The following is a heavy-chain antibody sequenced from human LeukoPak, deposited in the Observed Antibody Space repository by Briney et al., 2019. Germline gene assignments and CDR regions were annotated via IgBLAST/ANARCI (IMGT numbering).Heavy chain of an antibody. CDR1: GFTLSSYS. CDR3: ARRVPNQVIIDYFDY. D-gene: IGHD3-22*01. CDR2: IDSSSRII. V-gene: IGHV3-48*04. Sequence: GGSLRLSCAASGFTLSSYSMNWVRQAPGKGLEWISFIDSSSRIIFYAESVKGRFTISRDNAKNSLFLQMNNLRAEDTAVYYCARRVPNQVIIDYFDYWGQGALVTVSS. J-gene: IGHJ4*02.